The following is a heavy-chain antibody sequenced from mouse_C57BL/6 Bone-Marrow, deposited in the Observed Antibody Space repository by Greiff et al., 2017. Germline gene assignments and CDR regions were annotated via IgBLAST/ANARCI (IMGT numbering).Heavy chain of an antibody. J-gene: IGHJ3*01. D-gene: IGHD2-4*01. V-gene: IGHV5-17*01. CDR3: ATNYYDYDGFAY. CDR2: ISSGSSTI. CDR1: GFTFSDYG. Sequence: EVKVVESGGGLVKPGGSLKLSCAASGFTFSDYGMHWVRQAPEKGLEWVAYISSGSSTIYYEDTVKGRFTISRDNAKNTLFLQMTSLRSEDTAMYYCATNYYDYDGFAYWGQGTLVTVSA.